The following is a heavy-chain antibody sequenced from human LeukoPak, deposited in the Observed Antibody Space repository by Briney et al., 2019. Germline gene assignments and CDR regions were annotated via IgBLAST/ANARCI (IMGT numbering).Heavy chain of an antibody. CDR2: ISYDGSNK. CDR3: ARVSPAFSGSGSYQGPPWYYYYMDV. D-gene: IGHD3-10*01. J-gene: IGHJ6*03. Sequence: QAGGSLRLSCAASGFTFSSYAMHWVRQAPGKGLEWVVVISYDGSNKYYADSVKGRFTISRDNSKNTLYLQMNSLRAEDTAVYYCARVSPAFSGSGSYQGPPWYYYYMDVWGKGTTVTVSS. V-gene: IGHV3-30-3*01. CDR1: GFTFSSYA.